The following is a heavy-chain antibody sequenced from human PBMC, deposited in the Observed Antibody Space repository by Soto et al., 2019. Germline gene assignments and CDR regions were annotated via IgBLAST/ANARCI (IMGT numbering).Heavy chain of an antibody. V-gene: IGHV1-3*01. J-gene: IGHJ5*02. CDR3: ARGWDYSNYGWFDP. D-gene: IGHD4-4*01. Sequence: ASVKVSCTASGYTFTIYAMHWVRQAPGQRLEWMGWINAGNGNTKYSQKFQGRVTITRDTSASTAYMELSSLRSEDTAVYYCARGWDYSNYGWFDPWGQGTLVTVSS. CDR1: GYTFTIYA. CDR2: INAGNGNT.